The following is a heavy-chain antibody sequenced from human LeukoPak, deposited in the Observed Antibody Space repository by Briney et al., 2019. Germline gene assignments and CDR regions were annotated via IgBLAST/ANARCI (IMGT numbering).Heavy chain of an antibody. V-gene: IGHV3-23*01. CDR1: GFTFSIYA. J-gene: IGHJ3*02. Sequence: GGSLRLSCAASGFTFSIYAMTWVRQAPGKGLEWVSTFSGGGGTTYYADSVKGRFTISRDNSKNTLYLQMNSLRAEDTAVYYCAKGVRDGYRLDTFDIWGQGTMVTVSS. CDR2: FSGGGGTT. CDR3: AKGVRDGYRLDTFDI. D-gene: IGHD5-24*01.